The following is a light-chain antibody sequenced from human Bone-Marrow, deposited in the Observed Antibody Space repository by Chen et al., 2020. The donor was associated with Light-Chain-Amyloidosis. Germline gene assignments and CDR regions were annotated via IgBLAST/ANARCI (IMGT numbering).Light chain of an antibody. CDR2: DVY. V-gene: IGLV2-11*01. Sequence: QSALTQPRSVSGSPGQTVTLSCPGTSSAVGAYNYVSWYQQHSGEAPKFIIYDVYKRPSGVPDRFSGSKSGITASLTISGLQPEDDADYYCSSYTGADNLFVFGSGTSVTVL. CDR3: SSYTGADNLFV. J-gene: IGLJ1*01. CDR1: SSAVGAYNY.